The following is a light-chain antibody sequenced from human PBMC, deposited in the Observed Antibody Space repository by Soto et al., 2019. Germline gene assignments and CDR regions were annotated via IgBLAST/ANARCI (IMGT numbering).Light chain of an antibody. CDR3: HGRDSSSDHYV. J-gene: IGLJ1*01. V-gene: IGLV3-21*02. Sequence: SYELTQPPSVSVAPGQTARISCGGNTIGSKRVHWYQQKPGQAPVLVAYDDSDRPSGIPARFSGSMSGNTATLTISRVEAGDEADYYCHGRDSSSDHYVFGTGTKVTVL. CDR1: TIGSKR. CDR2: DDS.